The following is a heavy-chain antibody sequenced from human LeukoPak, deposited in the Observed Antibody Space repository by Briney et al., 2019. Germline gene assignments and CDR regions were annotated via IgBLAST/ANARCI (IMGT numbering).Heavy chain of an antibody. Sequence: GGFLRLSCAASGFTVSSNYMSWVRQAPGKGLEWVAVISYDGSNKYYADSVKGRFTISRDNSKNTLYLQMNSLRADDTAVYYCARGGGYAWDYWGQGTLVTVSS. CDR1: GFTVSSNY. CDR2: ISYDGSNK. D-gene: IGHD5-12*01. J-gene: IGHJ4*02. CDR3: ARGGGYAWDY. V-gene: IGHV3-30*03.